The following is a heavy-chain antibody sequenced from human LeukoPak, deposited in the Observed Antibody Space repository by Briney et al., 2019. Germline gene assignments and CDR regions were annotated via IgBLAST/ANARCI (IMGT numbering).Heavy chain of an antibody. D-gene: IGHD3-22*01. CDR1: GFTVSSNS. CDR3: ARDEYYYDSSGYYRFDY. J-gene: IGHJ4*02. CDR2: IYSDNT. Sequence: PGGSLRLSCTVSGFTVSSNSMSWVRQAPGKGLEWVSFIYSDNTHYSDSVKGRFTISRDNSKNTLYLQMNSLRAEDTAVYYCARDEYYYDSSGYYRFDYWGQGTLVTVSS. V-gene: IGHV3-53*01.